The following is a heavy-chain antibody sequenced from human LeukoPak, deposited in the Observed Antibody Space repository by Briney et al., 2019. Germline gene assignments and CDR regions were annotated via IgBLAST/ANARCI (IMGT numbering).Heavy chain of an antibody. CDR2: IYSGGGT. V-gene: IGHV3-53*01. CDR3: ARDNGAGYYYYLDV. CDR1: GFKVSSRY. Sequence: GGSLRLSCAASGFKVSSRYMSWVRQAPGRGLEWVSVIYSGGGTYYADSMKGRFIISRDNLKNTVFLQVNSLRVEDTAVYYCARDNGAGYYYYLDVWGKGTTVTVSS. D-gene: IGHD6-19*01. J-gene: IGHJ6*03.